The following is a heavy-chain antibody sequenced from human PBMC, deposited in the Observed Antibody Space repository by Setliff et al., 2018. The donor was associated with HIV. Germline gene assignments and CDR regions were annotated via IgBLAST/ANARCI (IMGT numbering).Heavy chain of an antibody. V-gene: IGHV3-23*01. CDR3: ARSVISISMDLSGFPGWFDP. Sequence: LRLSCAASGFTFSSFAMSWVRRAPGKGLEWVATMSGSGGVTYYADSMKGRFTISRDNSKSTLDLQMNSLRVEDTALYYCARSVISISMDLSGFPGWFDPWGQGTLVTVSS. CDR1: GFTFSSFA. D-gene: IGHD3-16*02. J-gene: IGHJ5*02. CDR2: MSGSGGVT.